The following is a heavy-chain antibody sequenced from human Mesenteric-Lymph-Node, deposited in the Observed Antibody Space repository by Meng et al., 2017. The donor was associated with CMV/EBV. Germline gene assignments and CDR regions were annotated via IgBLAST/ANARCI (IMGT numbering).Heavy chain of an antibody. D-gene: IGHD4-11*01. J-gene: IGHJ4*02. Sequence: SETLSLTCTVSGGSISSGDYYWSWIRQPPGKGLEWIGYIYYRGTTYYNPSLKSRVTISVDASKNQFSLKLSSVTAADTAVYYCARDSSGYSRLDYWGQGTLVTVSS. V-gene: IGHV4-30-4*08. CDR1: GGSISSGDYY. CDR3: ARDSSGYSRLDY. CDR2: IYYRGTT.